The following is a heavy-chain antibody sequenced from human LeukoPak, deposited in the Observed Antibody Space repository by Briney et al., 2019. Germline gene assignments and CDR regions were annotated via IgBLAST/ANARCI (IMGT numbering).Heavy chain of an antibody. CDR3: ARDGRGSRWELVFGANYYYYMDV. Sequence: GSLRLSCAASGFTFSSYSMNWVRQAPGKGLEWLGSIYYSGTTYYNPSLKSRVAMSVDTSKNQFSLKLSSATAADTAVYYCARDGRGSRWELVFGANYYYYMDVWGKGTTVTVSS. CDR2: IYYSGTT. V-gene: IGHV4-39*07. CDR1: GFTFSSYS. J-gene: IGHJ6*03. D-gene: IGHD1-26*01.